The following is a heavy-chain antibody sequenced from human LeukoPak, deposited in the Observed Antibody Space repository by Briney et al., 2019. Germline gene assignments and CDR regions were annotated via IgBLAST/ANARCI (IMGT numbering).Heavy chain of an antibody. Sequence: SETLSLTCTVSGDSISSSTYYWGWIRQPPGKGLEWIGSIYYSGSTYYNPSLKSRVTISVDTSKNQFSLKLSSVTAADTAVYYCARQEYCSSTSCYTPELNNWFDPWGQGTLVTVSS. D-gene: IGHD2-2*02. CDR3: ARQEYCSSTSCYTPELNNWFDP. CDR2: IYYSGST. CDR1: GDSISSSTYY. V-gene: IGHV4-39*01. J-gene: IGHJ5*02.